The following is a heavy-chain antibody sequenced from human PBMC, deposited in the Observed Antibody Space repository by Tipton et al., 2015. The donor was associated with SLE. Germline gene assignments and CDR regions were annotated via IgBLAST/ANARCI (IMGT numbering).Heavy chain of an antibody. D-gene: IGHD3-16*02. CDR2: INHSGST. V-gene: IGHV4-34*01. Sequence: TLSLTCAVYGGSFSGYYGSWIRQPPGKGLEWIGEINHSGSTNYNPSLKSRVTISVDTSKNQFSLKLSSVTAADTAVYYCARDLGDPPRWGMDVWGQGTTVIVSS. CDR3: ARDLGDPPRWGMDV. CDR1: GGSFSGYY. J-gene: IGHJ6*02.